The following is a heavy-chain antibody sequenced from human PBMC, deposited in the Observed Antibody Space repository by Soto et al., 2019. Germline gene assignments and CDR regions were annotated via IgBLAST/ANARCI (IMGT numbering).Heavy chain of an antibody. J-gene: IGHJ6*02. D-gene: IGHD6-13*01. Sequence: VRQAPGQGLEWMGRIIPILGIANYAQKFQGRVTITADKSTSTAYMELSSLRSEDTAVYYCATKGRWYVGYYYYGMDVWGQGTTVTVSS. CDR3: ATKGRWYVGYYYYGMDV. V-gene: IGHV1-69*02. CDR2: IIPILGIA.